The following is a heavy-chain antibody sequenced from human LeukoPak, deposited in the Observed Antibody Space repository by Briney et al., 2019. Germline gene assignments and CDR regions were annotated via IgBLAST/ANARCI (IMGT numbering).Heavy chain of an antibody. J-gene: IGHJ4*02. CDR2: IYYTGTT. CDR1: GGSISSSTYY. V-gene: IGHV4-39*02. D-gene: IGHD3-16*01. Sequence: PSETLSLTSAVSGGSISSSTYYGGWIRQPPGKGLEWIGAIYYTGTTYYNPSLRSRVTISVDTSKNHFSLKLSSVTAADTALYYCTSAPRQGSIGGLDYWGQGTLVTVSS. CDR3: TSAPRQGSIGGLDY.